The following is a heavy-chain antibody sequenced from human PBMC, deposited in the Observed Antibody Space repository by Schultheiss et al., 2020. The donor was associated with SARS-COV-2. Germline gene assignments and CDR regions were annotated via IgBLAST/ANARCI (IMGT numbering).Heavy chain of an antibody. D-gene: IGHD3-3*01. Sequence: GGSLRLSCAASGFTFSSYGMHWVRQAPGKGLEWVSAISGSGGSTYYADSVKGRFTISRDNSKNTLYLQMNSLRAEDTAVYYCARGLFWSGYLMDVWGQGTTVTVSS. CDR1: GFTFSSYG. V-gene: IGHV3-23*01. CDR2: ISGSGGST. CDR3: ARGLFWSGYLMDV. J-gene: IGHJ6*02.